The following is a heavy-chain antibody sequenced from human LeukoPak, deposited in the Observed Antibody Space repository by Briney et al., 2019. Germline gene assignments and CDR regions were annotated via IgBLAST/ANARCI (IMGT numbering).Heavy chain of an antibody. D-gene: IGHD3-22*01. CDR3: ARAPTGYYDSSGYYAFDY. CDR2: IYTSGST. J-gene: IGHJ4*02. CDR1: GGSISSGSYY. V-gene: IGHV4-61*02. Sequence: SQTLSLTCTVSGGSISSGSYYWSWIRQPAGKGLEWIGRIYTSGSTNYNPSLKSRVTISVDTSKNQFSLKLSSVTAADTAVYYCARAPTGYYDSSGYYAFDYWGQGTLVTVSS.